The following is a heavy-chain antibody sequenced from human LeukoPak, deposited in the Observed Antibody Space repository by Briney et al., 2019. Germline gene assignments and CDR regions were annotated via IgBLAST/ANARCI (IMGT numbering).Heavy chain of an antibody. V-gene: IGHV1-69*05. J-gene: IGHJ3*02. D-gene: IGHD1-14*01. CDR2: IIPIFGTA. CDR1: GGTFSIYA. CDR3: ARDLAEHAFDI. Sequence: SVKVSCRASGGTFSIYAISWVRQAPGQGLEWMGGIIPIFGTANYAQKFQGRVTITTDESTSTAYMELSSLRSEDTAVYYCARDLAEHAFDIWGRGTMVTVSS.